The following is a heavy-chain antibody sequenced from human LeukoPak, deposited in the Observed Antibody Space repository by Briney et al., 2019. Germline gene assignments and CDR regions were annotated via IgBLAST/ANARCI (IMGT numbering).Heavy chain of an antibody. Sequence: GQSLRLSCAASGFTFSSYWMNWVRQAPGKGLVWVSRINTDGSSTSYADSVKGRFTISRDNAKNTPYLQMNSLRGEDTAVYYCARGTGYSVFDYWGQGTLVTVSS. CDR2: INTDGSST. J-gene: IGHJ4*02. CDR3: ARGTGYSVFDY. V-gene: IGHV3-74*01. D-gene: IGHD5-24*01. CDR1: GFTFSSYW.